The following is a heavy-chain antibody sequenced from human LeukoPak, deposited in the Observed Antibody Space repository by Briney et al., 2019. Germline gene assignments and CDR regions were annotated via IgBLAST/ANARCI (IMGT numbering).Heavy chain of an antibody. CDR2: ISAYNGKT. D-gene: IGHD3-9*01. CDR3: AREHYDILTDYYNEWDYYGMDV. V-gene: IGHV1-18*01. J-gene: IGHJ6*02. Sequence: ASVKVSCKASGYTFTSYGIGWVRQAPGQGLEWMGWISAYNGKTNYAQKFQGRVTMTTDTPTSTAYMELRSLRSDDTAVYYCAREHYDILTDYYNEWDYYGMDVWGQGTTVTVSS. CDR1: GYTFTSYG.